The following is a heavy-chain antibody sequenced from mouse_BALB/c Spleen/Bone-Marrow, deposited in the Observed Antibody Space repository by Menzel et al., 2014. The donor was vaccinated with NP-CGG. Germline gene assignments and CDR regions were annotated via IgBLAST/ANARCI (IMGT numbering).Heavy chain of an antibody. V-gene: IGHV5-6-5*01. CDR3: ARGGLRYFDV. Sequence: EVKLVESGGGLVKPGGSLKLSCAASGFTFSSYAMSWVRQTPEKRLEWVASISSGGSTYYPDSGKGRFTISRDNARNILYLQMSSLRSEDTAMYYCARGGLRYFDVWGAGTTVTVSS. D-gene: IGHD3-2*02. J-gene: IGHJ1*01. CDR2: ISSGGST. CDR1: GFTFSSYA.